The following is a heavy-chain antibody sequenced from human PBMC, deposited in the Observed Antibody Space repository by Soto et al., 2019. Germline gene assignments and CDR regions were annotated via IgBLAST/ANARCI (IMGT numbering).Heavy chain of an antibody. CDR1: GYTFTSYA. CDR2: INAGNGNT. D-gene: IGHD3-3*01. V-gene: IGHV1-3*01. J-gene: IGHJ6*03. Sequence: ASVKVSCKASGYTFTSYAMHWVRQAPGQRLEWMGWINAGNGNTKYSQKFQGRVTITRDTSASTAYMELSSLRSEDTAVYYCARVKFDFWSGANSSTSYMDAWGKGATVPVSS. CDR3: ARVKFDFWSGANSSTSYMDA.